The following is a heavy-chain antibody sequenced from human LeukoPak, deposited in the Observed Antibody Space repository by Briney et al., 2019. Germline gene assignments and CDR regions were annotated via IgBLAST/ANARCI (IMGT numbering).Heavy chain of an antibody. D-gene: IGHD6-19*01. CDR2: IYYSGST. J-gene: IGHJ2*01. V-gene: IGHV4-61*01. CDR1: GGSFSSGSYY. Sequence: SETLSLTCTVSGGSFSSGSYYWSWLRQPPGKGLEWIGYIYYSGSTNYNPSLKSRVTISVDTSKNQFSLKLSSVTAADTAVYYCARIPYSSGWYIWYFDLWGRGTLVTVSS. CDR3: ARIPYSSGWYIWYFDL.